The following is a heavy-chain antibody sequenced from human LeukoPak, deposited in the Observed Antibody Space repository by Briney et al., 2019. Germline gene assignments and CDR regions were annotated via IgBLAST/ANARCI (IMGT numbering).Heavy chain of an antibody. Sequence: SETLSLTCTVSGGSISSYYWSWIRQPPGKGLEWIGYIYYSGSTNYNPSLKSRVTISVDTSKNQFSLKLSSVTAADTAVYYCARAPITIFGVVINQDAFDIWGQGTMVTVSS. J-gene: IGHJ3*02. CDR1: GGSISSYY. D-gene: IGHD3-3*01. CDR3: ARAPITIFGVVINQDAFDI. CDR2: IYYSGST. V-gene: IGHV4-59*01.